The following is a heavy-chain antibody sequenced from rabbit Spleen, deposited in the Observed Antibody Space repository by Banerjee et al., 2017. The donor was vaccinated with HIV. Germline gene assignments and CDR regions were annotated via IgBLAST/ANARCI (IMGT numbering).Heavy chain of an antibody. V-gene: IGHV1S47*01. CDR2: IYYGDGNT. D-gene: IGHD6-1*01. J-gene: IGHJ3*01. CDR1: GFDFSSSYY. CDR3: ARGEHFSVGFSAFAIYLDL. Sequence: QEQLVESGGGLVQPGGSLKLSCKASGFDFSSSYYMCWVRQAPGKGPEWIACIYYGDGNTYYASWVNGRFTISRSTSLNTVTLQMTSLTAADTATYFCARGEHFSVGFSAFAIYLDLWGQGTLVTVS.